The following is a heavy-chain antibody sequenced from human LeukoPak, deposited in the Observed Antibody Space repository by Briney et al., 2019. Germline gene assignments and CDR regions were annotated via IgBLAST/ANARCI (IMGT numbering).Heavy chain of an antibody. Sequence: PGGSLRLSCAASGFTFSSYGMHWVRQAPGKGLEWVAVISYDGSNKYYADSVKGRFTISRDNSKNTLYLQMNSLRAEDTAVYYCAKTGVDGYNNGHYYFDYWAREPWSPSPQ. CDR3: AKTGVDGYNNGHYYFDY. J-gene: IGHJ4*02. D-gene: IGHD5-24*01. V-gene: IGHV3-30*18. CDR2: ISYDGSNK. CDR1: GFTFSSYG.